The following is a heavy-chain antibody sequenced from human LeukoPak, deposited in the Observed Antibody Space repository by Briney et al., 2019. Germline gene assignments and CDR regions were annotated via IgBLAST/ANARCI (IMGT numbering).Heavy chain of an antibody. J-gene: IGHJ4*02. V-gene: IGHV3-21*01. D-gene: IGHD3-10*01. CDR2: ISSSSSYI. CDR1: GFTFSSYS. CDR3: ARRSYYDQNFDY. Sequence: PGGSLRLSCAASGFTFSSYSMTWVRQAPGKGLEWVSSISSSSSYIYYADSVKGRFTISRDNAKNSLYLQMNSLRAEDTAVYYCARRSYYDQNFDYWGQGTLITVSS.